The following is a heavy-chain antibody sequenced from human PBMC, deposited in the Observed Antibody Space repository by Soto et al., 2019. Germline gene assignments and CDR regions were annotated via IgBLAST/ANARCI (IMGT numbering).Heavy chain of an antibody. CDR2: IDPSDSYT. V-gene: IGHV5-10-1*01. CDR3: ARRRYYYDSSGYYYYYYGMDV. J-gene: IGHJ6*02. Sequence: GESLKISCKGSGYSFTSYWISWVRQMPGKGLEWMGRIDPSDSYTNYSPSFQGHVTISADKSISTAYLQWSSLKASDTAMYYCARRRYYYDSSGYYYYYYGMDVWGQGTTVTVSS. D-gene: IGHD3-22*01. CDR1: GYSFTSYW.